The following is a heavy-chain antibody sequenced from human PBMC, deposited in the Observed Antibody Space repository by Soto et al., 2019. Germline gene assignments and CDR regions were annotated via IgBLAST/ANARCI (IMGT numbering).Heavy chain of an antibody. Sequence: QLQLQESGPGLVKPSETLSLTCIVSGGSISSSSYYWGWIRQPPGKGLEWIGSIYYSVSTYYNPSLKSRVTLSVDTSKNYFSLKLSSVTAADTAVYYCARHTDFPNWFDHWGQGTLVTVSS. CDR1: GGSISSSSYY. J-gene: IGHJ5*02. V-gene: IGHV4-39*01. D-gene: IGHD2-21*02. CDR3: ARHTDFPNWFDH. CDR2: IYYSVST.